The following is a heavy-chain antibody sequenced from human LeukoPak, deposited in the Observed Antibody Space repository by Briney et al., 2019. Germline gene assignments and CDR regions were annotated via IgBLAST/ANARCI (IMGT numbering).Heavy chain of an antibody. D-gene: IGHD3/OR15-3a*01. CDR1: GDSVSSNSAF. CDR3: ARGPFSTGFES. CDR2: TYYRSKWYN. J-gene: IGHJ4*02. Sequence: SQTLSLTCAISGDSVSSNSAFWNWIRQSPSRGLEWLGRTYYRSKWYNDYAVSVKSRLSINPDTSKNQFSLQLISVTPEDTAVYYCARGPFSTGFESWGQGTLVTVSS. V-gene: IGHV6-1*01.